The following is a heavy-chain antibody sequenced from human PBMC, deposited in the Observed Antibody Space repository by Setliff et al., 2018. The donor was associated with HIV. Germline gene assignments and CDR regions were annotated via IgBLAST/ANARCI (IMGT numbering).Heavy chain of an antibody. D-gene: IGHD1-7*01. CDR3: ARRGIIAGTTDF. CDR2: IFYSGST. J-gene: IGHJ4*02. V-gene: IGHV4-59*04. CDR1: GGSISSYY. Sequence: SETLSLTCTVSGGSISSYYWSWIRQPAGKGLEWIGNIFYSGSTYYNPSLKSRVLISVDTSKNQFSLKLTSVTAADTAVYYCARRGIIAGTTDFWGQGTPVTVSS.